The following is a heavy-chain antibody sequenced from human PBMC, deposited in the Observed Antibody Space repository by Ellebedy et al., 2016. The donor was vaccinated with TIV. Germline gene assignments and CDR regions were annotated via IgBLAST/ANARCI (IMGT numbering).Heavy chain of an antibody. CDR1: GFSFEEYA. CDR3: VKDRVGQWLATFYFDY. Sequence: PGGSLRLSCAVSGFSFEEYAMHWVRQVPGKGLEWVSGISWNSGSIGYADSVNGRFTISRDNAKNSLHLQMNSLRAEDTALYYCVKDRVGQWLATFYFDYWGQGTLVTVSS. CDR2: ISWNSGSI. J-gene: IGHJ4*02. D-gene: IGHD6-19*01. V-gene: IGHV3-9*01.